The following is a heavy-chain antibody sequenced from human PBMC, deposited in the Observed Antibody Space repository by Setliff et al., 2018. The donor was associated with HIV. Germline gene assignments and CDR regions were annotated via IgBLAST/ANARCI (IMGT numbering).Heavy chain of an antibody. CDR1: GGSFSGFY. J-gene: IGHJ3*02. D-gene: IGHD3-3*01. CDR3: ARTLLTHYNFWSGYYSYDAFDI. Sequence: SETLSLTCAVYGGSFSGFYWSWIRQPPGKGLEWIGEINHSGSTNYDPSLKSRVTISVDTSKNQFSLKLSSVTAADTAVYYCARTLLTHYNFWSGYYSYDAFDIWGQGTMVTVSS. CDR2: INHSGST. V-gene: IGHV4-34*01.